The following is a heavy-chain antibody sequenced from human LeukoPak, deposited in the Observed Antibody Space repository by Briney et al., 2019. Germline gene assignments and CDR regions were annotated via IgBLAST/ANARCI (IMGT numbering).Heavy chain of an antibody. D-gene: IGHD3-22*01. CDR3: AKDMERYYYDNSFDY. CDR1: GYTFTSYG. V-gene: IGHV1-18*01. CDR2: ISAYNGNT. J-gene: IGHJ4*02. Sequence: ASVKVSCKASGYTFTSYGISWVRQAPGQGLEWMGWISAYNGNTNYAQKLQGRVTMTTDTSTSTAYMELRSLRSDDTAVYYCAKDMERYYYDNSFDYWGQGTLVTVSS.